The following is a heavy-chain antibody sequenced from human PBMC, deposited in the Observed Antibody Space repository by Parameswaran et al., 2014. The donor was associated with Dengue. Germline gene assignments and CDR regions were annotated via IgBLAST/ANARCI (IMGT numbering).Heavy chain of an antibody. V-gene: IGHV4-39*01. CDR2: IYYSGSIYYSGST. Sequence: WIRQPQEGLEWIGTIYYSGSIYYSGSTYYNPSLQSRVTISVDTSMNQFSLKLNSVTAADTAVYYCARRIAVRPDWFDPWGQGTLVTVSS. J-gene: IGHJ5*02. CDR3: ARRIAVRPDWFDP. D-gene: IGHD6-6*01.